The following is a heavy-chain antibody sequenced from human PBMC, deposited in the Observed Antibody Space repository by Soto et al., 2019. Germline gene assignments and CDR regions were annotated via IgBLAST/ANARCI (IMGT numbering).Heavy chain of an antibody. J-gene: IGHJ4*02. V-gene: IGHV4-4*02. D-gene: IGHD6-13*01. CDR1: GVSISSHDC. CDR2: SHQSGNT. Sequence: QVQLQESGPGLVKPSGTLSLTCAVSGVSISSHDCWTWVRQPPGKGLEWIGESHQSGNTNYISSLESRVTISADKSKKQFALKLTSVTVADTAVYYCGTRDSSRLYWGQGTLVTVSS. CDR3: GTRDSSRLY.